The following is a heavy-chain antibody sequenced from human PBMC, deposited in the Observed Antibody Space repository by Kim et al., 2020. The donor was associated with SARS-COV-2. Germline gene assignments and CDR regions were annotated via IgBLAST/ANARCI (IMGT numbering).Heavy chain of an antibody. CDR3: TRGVVGGGTRTIAH. CDR1: GFTFSTYA. J-gene: IGHJ1*01. D-gene: IGHD2-15*01. Sequence: GGSLRLSGAASGFTFSTYAMGWVRQAPGKGLEWVAAISIDTVTTYYGDAVKGRFTIARDNSRNTLYLQMSSLRAADSAVYYCTRGVVGGGTRTIAHWGQG. V-gene: IGHV3-23*01. CDR2: ISIDTVTT.